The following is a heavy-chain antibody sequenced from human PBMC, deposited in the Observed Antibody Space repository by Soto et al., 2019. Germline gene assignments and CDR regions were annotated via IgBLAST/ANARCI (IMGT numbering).Heavy chain of an antibody. J-gene: IGHJ3*02. D-gene: IGHD3-16*01. CDR1: GFAFSSYP. Sequence: GGSLRLSCAASGFAFSSYPMSWVRQAPEKGLEWVSGISDSGGLTYNADSVKGRFTISRDNSKNTLYLQMNSLRAEETAVYYCARRAFGRSRAFDIWGQGRVVTVSS. CDR2: ISDSGGLT. V-gene: IGHV3-23*01. CDR3: ARRAFGRSRAFDI.